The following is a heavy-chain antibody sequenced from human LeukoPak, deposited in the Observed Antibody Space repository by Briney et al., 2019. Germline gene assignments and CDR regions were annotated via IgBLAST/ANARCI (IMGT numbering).Heavy chain of an antibody. CDR2: IWYDGSNK. V-gene: IGHV3-33*01. Sequence: GGCLRLSCAASGFTFSSYGMHWGRQAAGKGLEWGAVIWYDGSNKYYADSVKGRFTISRDNSNNTMYVQMNSLRAEDTAVYYCLTRRYYYYMDVWGKGTTVTVSS. J-gene: IGHJ6*03. CDR1: GFTFSSYG. CDR3: LTRRYYYYMDV.